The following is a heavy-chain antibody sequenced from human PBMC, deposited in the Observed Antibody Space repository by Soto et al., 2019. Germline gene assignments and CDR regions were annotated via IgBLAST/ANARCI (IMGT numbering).Heavy chain of an antibody. CDR3: ARAPYYYDSSGPPSS. CDR1: GYTFTGYY. V-gene: IGHV1-2*02. Sequence: ASVKVSCKASGYTFTGYYMHRVRQAPGQGLEWMGWINPNSGGTNYAQKFQGRVTMTRDTSISTAYMELSRLRSDDTAVYYCARAPYYYDSSGPPSSWGQGPLVTVSS. J-gene: IGHJ5*02. D-gene: IGHD3-22*01. CDR2: INPNSGGT.